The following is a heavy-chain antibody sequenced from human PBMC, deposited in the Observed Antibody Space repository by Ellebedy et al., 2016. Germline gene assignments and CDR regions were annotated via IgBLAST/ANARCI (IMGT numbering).Heavy chain of an antibody. D-gene: IGHD2/OR15-2a*01. J-gene: IGHJ4*02. CDR1: GGTFSSYA. V-gene: IGHV1-69*04. CDR2: TIPILDIA. Sequence: ASVKVSCKASGGTFSSYAISWVRQAPGQGLEWVGRTIPILDIANYAQKLQGRVTMTTDTSTSTAYMELRSLRSDDTAVYYCARDERGDGSVIVIVHFNYWGQGTLVTVSS. CDR3: ARDERGDGSVIVIVHFNY.